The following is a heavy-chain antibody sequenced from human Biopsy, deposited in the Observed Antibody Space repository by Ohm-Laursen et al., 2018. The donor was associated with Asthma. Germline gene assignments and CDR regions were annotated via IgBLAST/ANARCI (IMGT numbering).Heavy chain of an antibody. Sequence: SETLSLTRTVSGGSVSTGSYYWSWIRQPPGKGLEWLGYIYYTGSDNYNPSLKSRVTISVDTSKNQFSLRLNSVTAADTAVYYCARGPNYHGSGRAPIGMDVWGQGTTVTVSS. CDR2: IYYTGSD. V-gene: IGHV4-61*01. J-gene: IGHJ6*02. CDR3: ARGPNYHGSGRAPIGMDV. D-gene: IGHD3-10*01. CDR1: GGSVSTGSYY.